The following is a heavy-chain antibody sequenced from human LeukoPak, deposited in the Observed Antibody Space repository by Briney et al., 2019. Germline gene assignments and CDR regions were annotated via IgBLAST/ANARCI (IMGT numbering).Heavy chain of an antibody. V-gene: IGHV3-9*03. J-gene: IGHJ4*02. CDR1: GFTFGDYA. Sequence: GGSLRLSCAASGFTFGDYAMHWVRQAPGKGLEWVSGISWNSGSIGYADSVKGRFTISRDNSKNSLYLQMNSLRAEDMALYYCAKDKMAGIGYYFDYWGQGTLVTVSS. D-gene: IGHD6-19*01. CDR2: ISWNSGSI. CDR3: AKDKMAGIGYYFDY.